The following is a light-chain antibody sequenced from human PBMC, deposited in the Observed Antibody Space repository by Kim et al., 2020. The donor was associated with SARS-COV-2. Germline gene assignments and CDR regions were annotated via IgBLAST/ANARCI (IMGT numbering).Light chain of an antibody. V-gene: IGKV1-33*01. J-gene: IGKJ4*01. CDR3: QQYDNLPPALT. Sequence: GGDRVTITCQVSQDISNELNWYQQKPGKATELLIYDAANLETGVPSRFSGSGSGTEFTFTISSLQPEDIATYYCQQYDNLPPALTFGGGTKVDIK. CDR1: QDISNE. CDR2: DAA.